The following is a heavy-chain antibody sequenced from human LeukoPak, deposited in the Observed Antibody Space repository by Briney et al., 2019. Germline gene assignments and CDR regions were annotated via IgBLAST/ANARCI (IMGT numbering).Heavy chain of an antibody. D-gene: IGHD2-15*01. CDR1: GYSFSGFY. Sequence: ASVKVSCKASGYSFSGFYLFWVRQAPGQGLEWMGWLKPNNGGTYYTQKFQGRVTFTRDTSNNTAYMEVSSLTSDDTATYYCARGTGYCSVVSCFEGTTTFAYWGQGTLVTVSS. V-gene: IGHV1-2*02. J-gene: IGHJ4*02. CDR3: ARGTGYCSVVSCFEGTTTFAY. CDR2: LKPNNGGT.